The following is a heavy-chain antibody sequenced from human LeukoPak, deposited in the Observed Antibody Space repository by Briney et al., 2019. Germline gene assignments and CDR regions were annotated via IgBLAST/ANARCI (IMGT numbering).Heavy chain of an antibody. Sequence: ASVKVSCKASGYTFTSYDINWVRQATGQGLEWMGWMNPNSGNTGYAQKFQGRVTITRNTSISTAYMELSRLRFDDTVVYYCARGPRITIFGVVMANDAFDIWGQGTMVTVSS. D-gene: IGHD3-3*01. CDR1: GYTFTSYD. J-gene: IGHJ3*02. CDR3: ARGPRITIFGVVMANDAFDI. V-gene: IGHV1-8*03. CDR2: MNPNSGNT.